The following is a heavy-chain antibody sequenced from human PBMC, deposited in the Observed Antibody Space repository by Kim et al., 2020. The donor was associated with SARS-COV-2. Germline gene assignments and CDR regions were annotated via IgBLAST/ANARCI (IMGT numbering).Heavy chain of an antibody. J-gene: IGHJ4*02. D-gene: IGHD3-9*01. Sequence: SQTLSLTCAISGDSVSSNSAAWNWIRQSPSRGLEWLGRTYYRSKWYNDYAVSVKSRITINPDTSKNQFSLQLNSVTPEDTAVYYCARDLGQNYDILTGYYSYFDYWGQGTLVTVSS. V-gene: IGHV6-1*01. CDR3: ARDLGQNYDILTGYYSYFDY. CDR1: GDSVSSNSAA. CDR2: TYYRSKWYN.